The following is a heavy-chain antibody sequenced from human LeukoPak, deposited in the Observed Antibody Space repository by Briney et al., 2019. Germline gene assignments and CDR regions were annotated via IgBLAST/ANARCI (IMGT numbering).Heavy chain of an antibody. V-gene: IGHV4-34*01. CDR2: INHSGST. Sequence: SETLSLTCAVYGGSFSGYYWSWIRQPPGKGLEWIGEINHSGSTNYNPSLKSRVTISVDTSKNQFSLKLSSVTAADTAVYYCARATNTYSSSRPPVGQKRFDPWGQGTLVTVSS. J-gene: IGHJ5*02. D-gene: IGHD6-13*01. CDR3: ARATNTYSSSRPPVGQKRFDP. CDR1: GGSFSGYY.